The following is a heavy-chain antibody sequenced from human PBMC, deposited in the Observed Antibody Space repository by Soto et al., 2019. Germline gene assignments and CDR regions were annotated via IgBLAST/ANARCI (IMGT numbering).Heavy chain of an antibody. CDR1: GGSVSSGSYY. D-gene: IGHD3-3*01. CDR2: MYYSGST. V-gene: IGHV4-61*01. J-gene: IGHJ3*02. CDR3: ARTRDFWSGNDAFDI. Sequence: PSETLSLTCTVSGGSVSSGSYYWSWIRQPPGKGLEWIGYMYYSGSTNYKPSLKSRVTISLDTSKNQFSLKLSSVTAADTAVYFCARTRDFWSGNDAFDIWGQGTMVTVSS.